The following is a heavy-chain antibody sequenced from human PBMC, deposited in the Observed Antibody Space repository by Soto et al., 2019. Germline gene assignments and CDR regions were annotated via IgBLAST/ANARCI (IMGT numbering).Heavy chain of an antibody. J-gene: IGHJ6*02. V-gene: IGHV4-39*01. CDR3: ARTVGGSYYYYYYGMDV. D-gene: IGHD1-26*01. Sequence: SETLSLTCTVSGGSISSSSYYWGWIRQPPGKGLEWIGSIYYSGSTYYNPSLKSRVTISVDTSKNQFSLKLSSVTAADTAVYYCARTVGGSYYYYYYGMDVWGQGTTVTSP. CDR1: GGSISSSSYY. CDR2: IYYSGST.